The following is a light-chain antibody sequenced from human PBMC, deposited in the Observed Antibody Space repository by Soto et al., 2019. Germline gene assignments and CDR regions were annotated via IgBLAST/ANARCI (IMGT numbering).Light chain of an antibody. Sequence: QSVLTQPASVSGSPGQSITISCTGTSSDVGSYNLVSWYQHHPGTAPKLIIYEVTKRPSGVSNRFSASKSGNTASLIISGLQAEDDADYYCCSYAPTRNSYVFGSGTKLTVL. CDR3: CSYAPTRNSYV. V-gene: IGLV2-23*02. CDR1: SSDVGSYNL. J-gene: IGLJ1*01. CDR2: EVT.